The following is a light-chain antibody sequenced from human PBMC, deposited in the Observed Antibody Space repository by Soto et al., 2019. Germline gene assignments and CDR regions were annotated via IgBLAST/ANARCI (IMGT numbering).Light chain of an antibody. CDR2: RNI. CDR3: VTWDYSLSSVI. V-gene: IGLV1-47*01. CDR1: TSNIGTNY. Sequence: QSVLTQPPSTSGTPGQAVTISCSGSTSNIGTNYVYWYQQLPGVVPKLLIYRNIHRPSGVPDRISGSKSGTSASLVISGLRSEDEADYYCVTWDYSLSSVIFGGGTKLTVL. J-gene: IGLJ2*01.